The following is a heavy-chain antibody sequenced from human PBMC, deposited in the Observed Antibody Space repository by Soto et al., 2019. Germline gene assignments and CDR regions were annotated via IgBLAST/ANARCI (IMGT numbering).Heavy chain of an antibody. J-gene: IGHJ4*02. Sequence: QVQLQESGPGLVKPSETLSLTCTVSGGSISSYYWSWIRQPPGKGLEWIGYIYYSGSTNYNPSLKSRVTISVDTSKNQFSLKLSSVTAADTAVYHCARATSGYVHYFDYWGQGTLVTVSS. CDR1: GGSISSYY. CDR2: IYYSGST. D-gene: IGHD5-12*01. CDR3: ARATSGYVHYFDY. V-gene: IGHV4-59*01.